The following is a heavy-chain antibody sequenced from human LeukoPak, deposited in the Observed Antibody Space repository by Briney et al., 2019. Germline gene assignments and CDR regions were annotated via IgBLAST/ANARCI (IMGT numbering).Heavy chain of an antibody. D-gene: IGHD3-10*01. V-gene: IGHV4-59*01. CDR3: ARVSMVRGVMGENWFDP. CDR1: GCSISSYD. J-gene: IGHJ5*02. CDR2: IYYSGST. Sequence: SETLSLTCTVPGCSISSYDLSWIRQAPGKGLEWIGYIYYSGSTNYNPSLKSRVTISVDTSKNQFSLQLSSVTAADTAVYYCARVSMVRGVMGENWFDPWGQGTLVTVSS.